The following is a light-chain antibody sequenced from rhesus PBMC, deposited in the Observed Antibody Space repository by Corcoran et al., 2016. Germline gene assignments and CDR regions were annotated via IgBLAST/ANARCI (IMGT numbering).Light chain of an antibody. CDR3: QQRNSYPLT. CDR2: DAS. Sequence: DIQLTQSPSSLSASVGDRVTITCRASQGISSYLAWYQQKPGKAPKLLIYDASKLQSGVPSRFSGSGSGTEFTLTISSLQPEDFAVYYCQQRNSYPLTFGGGTKVELK. V-gene: IGKV1-38*01. J-gene: IGKJ4*01. CDR1: QGISSY.